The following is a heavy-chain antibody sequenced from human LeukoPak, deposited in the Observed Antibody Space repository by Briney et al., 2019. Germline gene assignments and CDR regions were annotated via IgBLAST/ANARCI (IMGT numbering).Heavy chain of an antibody. Sequence: ASVKVSCKASGYTFTGYYMHWVRQAPGQGLEWMGWISAYNGNTNYAQKLQGRVTMTTDTSTSTAYMELRSLRSDDTAVYYCARAVSGSYCFDYWGQGTLVTVSS. J-gene: IGHJ4*02. CDR3: ARAVSGSYCFDY. CDR2: ISAYNGNT. D-gene: IGHD1-26*01. CDR1: GYTFTGYY. V-gene: IGHV1-18*04.